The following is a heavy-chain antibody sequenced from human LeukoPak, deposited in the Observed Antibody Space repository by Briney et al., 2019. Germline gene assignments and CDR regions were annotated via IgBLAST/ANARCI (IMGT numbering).Heavy chain of an antibody. D-gene: IGHD1-1*01. CDR2: ISDNGGDT. CDR1: GFTFNNYA. V-gene: IGHV3-23*01. CDR3: GKDWKLDY. J-gene: IGHJ4*02. Sequence: GGSLRLSCAASGFTFNNYAMSCVRQAPGNGLECVSAISDNGGDTKYADAVKGRFTISRDNSKNTLYLEMNRLRDEVTAIYYCGKDWKLDYWGQGTLITVS.